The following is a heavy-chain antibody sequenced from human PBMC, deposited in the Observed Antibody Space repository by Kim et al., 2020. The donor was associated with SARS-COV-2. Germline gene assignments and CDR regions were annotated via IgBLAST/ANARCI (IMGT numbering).Heavy chain of an antibody. J-gene: IGHJ6*04. CDR1: GFTFSSYG. CDR2: ISYDGSNK. Sequence: GGSLRLSCAASGFTFSSYGMHWVRQAPGKGLEWVAVISYDGSNKYYADSVKGRFTISRDNSKNTLYLQMNSLRAEDTAVYYCAKGGMITPYNGIEVWGEGTTVTLSP. V-gene: IGHV3-30*18. D-gene: IGHD3-16*01. CDR3: AKGGMITPYNGIEV.